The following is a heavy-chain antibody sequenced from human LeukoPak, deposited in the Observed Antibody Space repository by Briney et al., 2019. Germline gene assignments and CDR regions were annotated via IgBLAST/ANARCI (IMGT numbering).Heavy chain of an antibody. CDR3: ARVSSWSPGYYMDV. V-gene: IGHV4-4*07. J-gene: IGHJ6*03. Sequence: PSETLSLTCTVSGGSISSYSWSWIRQPAGKGLECIGRIYTSGSTNYNPSLKSRVTMSVDTSKNQFSLKLSSVTAADTAVYYCARVSSWSPGYYMDVWGKGTTVTVSS. D-gene: IGHD6-13*01. CDR2: IYTSGST. CDR1: GGSISSYS.